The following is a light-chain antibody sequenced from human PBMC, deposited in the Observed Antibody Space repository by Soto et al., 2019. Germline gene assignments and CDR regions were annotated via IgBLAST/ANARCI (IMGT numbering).Light chain of an antibody. CDR3: QAWDSRTVV. CDR2: QDT. Sequence: SYELTQPPSVSVSPGQTASITCSGEKLGDKHASWYQQKPSQSPVLVIYQDTKRPSGIPERFSGSNSGDTATLTISGTQAMDEADYYCQAWDSRTVVFGGGTKVTVL. V-gene: IGLV3-1*01. CDR1: KLGDKH. J-gene: IGLJ2*01.